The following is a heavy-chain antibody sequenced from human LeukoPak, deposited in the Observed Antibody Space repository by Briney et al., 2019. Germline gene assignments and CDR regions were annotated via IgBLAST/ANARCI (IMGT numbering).Heavy chain of an antibody. CDR3: ARDGGSRVADAFDI. D-gene: IGHD3-16*01. Sequence: GGSLRLSCAASGFTFNTYWMHWVRQVPGKGLVWVSRINSDGSTTHYAASVKGRFTISRDNAKNTLYLQMSSLRAEDTAVYYCARDGGSRVADAFDIWGQGTMVTVSS. J-gene: IGHJ3*02. V-gene: IGHV3-74*01. CDR1: GFTFNTYW. CDR2: INSDGSTT.